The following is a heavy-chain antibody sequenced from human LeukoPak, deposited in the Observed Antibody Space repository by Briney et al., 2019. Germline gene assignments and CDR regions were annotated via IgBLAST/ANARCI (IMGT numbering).Heavy chain of an antibody. J-gene: IGHJ6*03. CDR2: IYYSGST. CDR3: ARDTGYMDV. CDR1: GGSISGTSYY. V-gene: IGHV4-39*07. D-gene: IGHD4-11*01. Sequence: SETLSLTCTVSGGSISGTSYYWGWLRQPPGKGLEWIGSIYYSGSTYYNPSLKSRVTISVDTSKNQFSLKLSSVTAADTAVYYCARDTGYMDVWGKGTTVTVSS.